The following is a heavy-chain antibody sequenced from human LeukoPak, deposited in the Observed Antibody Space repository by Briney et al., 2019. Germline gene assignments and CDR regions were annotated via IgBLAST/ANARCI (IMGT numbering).Heavy chain of an antibody. CDR2: FYHSGST. D-gene: IGHD4-23*01. CDR1: GGFNTHYY. Sequence: SETLSLTCSVSGGFNTHYYWSWIRQPPGKGLEWIGYFYHSGSTNYNPSLKSRVTISVDTSKNQFSLKLSSVTAADTAVYYCARDYGGLIDYWGQGTLVTVSS. V-gene: IGHV4-59*01. J-gene: IGHJ4*02. CDR3: ARDYGGLIDY.